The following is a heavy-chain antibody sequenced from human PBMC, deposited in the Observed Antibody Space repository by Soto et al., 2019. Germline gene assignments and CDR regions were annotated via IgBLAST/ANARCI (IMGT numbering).Heavy chain of an antibody. CDR3: AREGPSGDFDY. V-gene: IGHV3-33*01. Sequence: QVHLVESGGGVVQPGRSLRLSCAASGFTFSRYGMHWVRQAPGKGLEWVTLIWFDGSNNYYADSVKGRFTISKDNSNKMLYLQLNSLRADDTAIYYCAREGPSGDFDYWGQGTLVTVSS. D-gene: IGHD3-10*01. J-gene: IGHJ4*02. CDR2: IWFDGSNN. CDR1: GFTFSRYG.